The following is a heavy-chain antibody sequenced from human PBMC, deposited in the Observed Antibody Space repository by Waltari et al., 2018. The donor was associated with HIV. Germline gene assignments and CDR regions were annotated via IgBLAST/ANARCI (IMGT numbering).Heavy chain of an antibody. CDR1: GYIFTDSY. V-gene: IGHV1-2*04. D-gene: IGHD3-9*01. Sequence: QVQLVQSGAEVKKPGASLKVSCKASGYIFTDSYIHWVRQAPGQGLEWMGWINTDNGKTNYAQKFEGWVTVTRETSISTAYMEMTSPTVDDTAVYFCARGGLTTCASGPCYPNAIDFWGQGTLVTVSS. J-gene: IGHJ4*02. CDR3: ARGGLTTCASGPCYPNAIDF. CDR2: INTDNGKT.